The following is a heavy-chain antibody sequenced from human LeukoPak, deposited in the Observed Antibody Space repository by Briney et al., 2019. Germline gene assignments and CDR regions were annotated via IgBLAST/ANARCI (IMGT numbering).Heavy chain of an antibody. D-gene: IGHD3/OR15-3a*01. J-gene: IGHJ4*02. CDR2: ISYTGTT. CDR3: ARDPDFWTGYYYFDY. CDR1: GGSISSTNYL. Sequence: PSETLSLTCTVPGGSISSTNYLWGWLRQPPGKGLEWIGSISYTGTTYYNPSLKSRVTISVDTSKDQLSLKVSSVAAANTAVFYCARDPDFWTGYYYFDYWGQGALVTVSS. V-gene: IGHV4-39*07.